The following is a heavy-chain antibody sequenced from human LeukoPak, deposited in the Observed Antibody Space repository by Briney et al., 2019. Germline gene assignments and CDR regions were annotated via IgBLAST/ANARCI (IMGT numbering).Heavy chain of an antibody. D-gene: IGHD6-6*01. CDR1: GGSFSGYY. CDR3: ARAMSIAARLQTIFDY. V-gene: IGHV4-34*01. Sequence: SETLSLTCAVYGGSFSGYYWSWIRQPPGKGLEWIGEINHSGSTNYNPSLKSRVTISVDTSKNQFSLNLASVTAADTAVYYCARAMSIAARLQTIFDYWGQGTLVTVSS. J-gene: IGHJ4*02. CDR2: INHSGST.